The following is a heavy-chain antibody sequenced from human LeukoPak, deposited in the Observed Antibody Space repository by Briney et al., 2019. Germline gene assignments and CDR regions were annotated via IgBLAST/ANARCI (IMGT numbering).Heavy chain of an antibody. CDR1: GFEFSNDW. V-gene: IGHV3-74*01. CDR2: IKGDAIST. Sequence: GGSLRLSCAASGFEFSNDWMHWVRQAPGKRLVWVSRIKGDAISTIYADSVKGRFTISRDNAKNTLYLQMDSLRADDTAIYYCARDLGHCSGGSCHPVAFDIWGQGTMVTVSS. D-gene: IGHD2-15*01. CDR3: ARDLGHCSGGSCHPVAFDI. J-gene: IGHJ3*02.